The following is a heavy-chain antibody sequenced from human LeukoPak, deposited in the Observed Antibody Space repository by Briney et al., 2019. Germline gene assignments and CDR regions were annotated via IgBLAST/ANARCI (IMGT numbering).Heavy chain of an antibody. V-gene: IGHV3-21*01. D-gene: IGHD1-26*01. J-gene: IGHJ4*02. CDR2: ISSSSSYI. Sequence: GGSLRLSCAASGFTFNSYSMNWVRQAPGKGLEWVSSISSSSSYIYYADSVKGRFTISRDNAKNSLYLQMNSLRAEDTAVYYCARDQSGGSYYDGFDYWGQGTLVTVSS. CDR3: ARDQSGGSYYDGFDY. CDR1: GFTFNSYS.